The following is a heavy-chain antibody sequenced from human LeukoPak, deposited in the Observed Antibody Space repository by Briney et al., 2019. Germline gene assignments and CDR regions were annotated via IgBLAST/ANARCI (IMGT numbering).Heavy chain of an antibody. CDR1: GGSFSGYY. CDR3: AGGHSSGYYPIDY. CDR2: INHSGST. Sequence: SETLSLTCAVYGGSFSGYYWSWIRQPPGKGLEWIGEINHSGSTNYNPSLKSRVTISVDTSKNQFSLKLSSVTAADTAVYYCAGGHSSGYYPIDYWGQGTLVTVSS. D-gene: IGHD3-22*01. J-gene: IGHJ4*02. V-gene: IGHV4-34*01.